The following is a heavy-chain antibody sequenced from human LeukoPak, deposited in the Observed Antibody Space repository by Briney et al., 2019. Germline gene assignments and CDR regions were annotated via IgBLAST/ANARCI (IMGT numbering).Heavy chain of an antibody. D-gene: IGHD5-18*01. Sequence: SDTLSLTCTVSGGSISSYDGNWIRGPPGRALEWFAYIYYSWSTNYNAYLKSRVSMSVDTSKNQFSLKLRSVTAADTAVYYCARGRKYTSGYRVTELGSGYSDYWGQGTLVTVSS. CDR3: ARGRKYTSGYRVTELGSGYSDY. CDR1: GGSISSYD. V-gene: IGHV4-59*07. J-gene: IGHJ4*02. CDR2: IYYSWST.